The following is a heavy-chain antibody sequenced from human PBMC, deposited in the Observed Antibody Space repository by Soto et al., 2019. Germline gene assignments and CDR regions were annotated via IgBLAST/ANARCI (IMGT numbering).Heavy chain of an antibody. D-gene: IGHD3-3*01. J-gene: IGHJ6*02. CDR2: IVVGSGNT. CDR3: AAIIGVARPRGGMDV. CDR1: GFTFTSSA. Sequence: QMQLVQSGPEVKKPGTSVKVSCKASGFTFTSSAVQWVRQARGQRLEWIGWIVVGSGNTNYAQKFQERVTITRDMSXTTAYMELSSLRSEDTAVYYCAAIIGVARPRGGMDVWGQGTTVTVSS. V-gene: IGHV1-58*01.